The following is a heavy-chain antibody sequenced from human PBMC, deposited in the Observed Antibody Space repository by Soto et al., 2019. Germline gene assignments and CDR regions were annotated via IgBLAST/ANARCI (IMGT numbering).Heavy chain of an antibody. Sequence: QVQLVQSGAEVKKPGSSVRVSCKASGGTFSSFVVIWVRQAPGQGLEWMGETIPIFASANYAQNFQGSVAINSDDCTNTGYMELSNLRSDDATVYYCAAGEKSGYYGFDVWGQGTTVIVSS. CDR2: TIPIFASA. D-gene: IGHD3-16*01. CDR1: GGTFSSFV. V-gene: IGHV1-69*01. CDR3: AAGEKSGYYGFDV. J-gene: IGHJ6*02.